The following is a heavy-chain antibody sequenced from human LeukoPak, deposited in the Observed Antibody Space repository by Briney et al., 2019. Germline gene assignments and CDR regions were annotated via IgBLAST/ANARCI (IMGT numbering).Heavy chain of an antibody. CDR3: AKDEGVRITDY. CDR2: ISGSGGNP. CDR1: GFTFSSYA. J-gene: IGHJ4*02. Sequence: GGSLRLSCAASGFTFSSYAMTWVRQAPGKGLEWVSAISGSGGNPYYADSVKGRFTISGDNSKNTLYLQMNSLRAEDTAVYYCAKDEGVRITDYWGQGTLVTVSS. V-gene: IGHV3-23*01. D-gene: IGHD1-14*01.